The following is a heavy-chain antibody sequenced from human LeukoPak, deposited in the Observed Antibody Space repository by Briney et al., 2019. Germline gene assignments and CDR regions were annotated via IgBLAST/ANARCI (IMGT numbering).Heavy chain of an antibody. CDR3: AKGGWLDD. V-gene: IGHV3-23*01. Sequence: GGSLRLSCAASGFNFNKYDMTWARQAPGKGLEWVSTITGRTDKTYYTDSVKGRFVTSRDNSKDTLYLQMNSLRAEDTALYYCAKGGWLDDLGQGALVTVSS. J-gene: IGHJ4*02. D-gene: IGHD6-19*01. CDR2: ITGRTDKT. CDR1: GFNFNKYD.